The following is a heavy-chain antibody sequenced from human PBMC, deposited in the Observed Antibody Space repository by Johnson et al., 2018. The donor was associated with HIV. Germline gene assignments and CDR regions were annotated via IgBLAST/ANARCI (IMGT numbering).Heavy chain of an antibody. CDR2: ISYDGSNK. J-gene: IGHJ3*02. V-gene: IGHV3-30*04. CDR1: GFTFSSYA. Sequence: QVQLVESGGGVVQPGRSLRLSCAASGFTFSSYAMHWVRQAPGKGLEWVAVISYDGSNKYYADSVKGRFTISRDNSKNTLYLQMTSLRAEDTAVYYCAKEASYSSSSWSHYAFDIWGQGTMVTVSS. CDR3: AKEASYSSSSWSHYAFDI. D-gene: IGHD6-6*01.